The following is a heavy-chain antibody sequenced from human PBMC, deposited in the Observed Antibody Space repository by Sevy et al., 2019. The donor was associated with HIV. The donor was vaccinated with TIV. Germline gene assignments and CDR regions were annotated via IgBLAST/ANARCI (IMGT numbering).Heavy chain of an antibody. V-gene: IGHV3-7*01. CDR2: IKPDGSEK. CDR1: GFTFRSYW. Sequence: GGSLRLSCAASGFTFRSYWMSWVRQAPGKGLEWVANIKPDGSEKHYVDSVKGRFTISRDNTKISLFLQMNSLRAEDTAVYYCAKDLLLGGQGTLVTVSS. D-gene: IGHD2-15*01. J-gene: IGHJ4*02. CDR3: AKDLLL.